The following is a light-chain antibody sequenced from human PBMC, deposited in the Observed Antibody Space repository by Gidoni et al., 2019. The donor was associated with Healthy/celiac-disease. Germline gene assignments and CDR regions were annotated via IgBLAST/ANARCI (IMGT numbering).Light chain of an antibody. V-gene: IGKV3D-20*01. J-gene: IGKJ1*01. CDR1: LSVSSSY. Sequence: EIVLTQSPATLSLSPGERATLSCGASLSVSSSYLAWYQQKPGLAPRLLIYDASSRATGIPDRFSGSGSGTDFTLTISRLEPEDFAVYYCQQYGSSPVTFXQXTKVEIK. CDR2: DAS. CDR3: QQYGSSPVT.